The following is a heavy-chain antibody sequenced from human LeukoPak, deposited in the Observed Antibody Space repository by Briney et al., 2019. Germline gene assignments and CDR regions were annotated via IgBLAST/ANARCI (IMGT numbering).Heavy chain of an antibody. CDR3: ARDEVSDFWSGYYTSYYYMDV. CDR1: GFTFSSYG. Sequence: GGSLRLSCAASGFTFSSYGMHWVRQAPGKGLEWVAFIRYDGSNKYYADSVKGRFTISRDNSKNTLYLQMNSLRAEDTAVYYCARDEVSDFWSGYYTSYYYMDVWGKGTTVTVSS. CDR2: IRYDGSNK. J-gene: IGHJ6*03. D-gene: IGHD3-3*01. V-gene: IGHV3-30*02.